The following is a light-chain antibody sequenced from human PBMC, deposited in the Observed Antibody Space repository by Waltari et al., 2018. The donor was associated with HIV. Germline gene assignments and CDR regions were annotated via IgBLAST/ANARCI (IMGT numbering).Light chain of an antibody. CDR2: RAS. J-gene: IGKJ4*01. Sequence: IVMTQSPDSLAVSLGERATSHCWSSRTIFSNVNNQDYLAWYQHKRGQPPKLLMYRASTRAPGVSDRFSGSGSGTNFSLTITSLQAEDLALYYCQQYFSLPATFGGGTKVEI. V-gene: IGKV4-1*01. CDR1: RTIFSNVNNQDY. CDR3: QQYFSLPAT.